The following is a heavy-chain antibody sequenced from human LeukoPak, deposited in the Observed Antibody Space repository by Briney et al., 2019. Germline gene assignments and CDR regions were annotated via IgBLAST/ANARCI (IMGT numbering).Heavy chain of an antibody. J-gene: IGHJ1*01. V-gene: IGHV3-30-3*01. CDR3: ATYSSLNRREFQF. CDR2: ISYDGSNK. D-gene: IGHD3-22*01. Sequence: GGSLRLSCAASGFTFSSFAMHWVRQAPGKGLEWVAVISYDGSNKYYADSVKGRFTISRDNSKNTLYLQMNSLRAEDTAVYYCATYSSLNRREFQFWGQGTLLTVSS. CDR1: GFTFSSFA.